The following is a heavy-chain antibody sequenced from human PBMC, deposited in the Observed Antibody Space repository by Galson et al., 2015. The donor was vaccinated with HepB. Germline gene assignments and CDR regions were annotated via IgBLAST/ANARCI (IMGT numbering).Heavy chain of an antibody. V-gene: IGHV5-10-1*01. D-gene: IGHD2-2*01. J-gene: IGHJ6*02. Sequence: QSGAEVKNPGESLRISCEGSGYTFTNYWITWVRRVPGKGLEWLGRIDPRDSYSNYNPSFEGHVTISVDTSIATAYLQWSSLTASDTAVYYCARRYCSSSSCSGAHFFYYGLDVWGQGTTVTVSS. CDR1: GYTFTNYW. CDR2: IDPRDSYS. CDR3: ARRYCSSSSCSGAHFFYYGLDV.